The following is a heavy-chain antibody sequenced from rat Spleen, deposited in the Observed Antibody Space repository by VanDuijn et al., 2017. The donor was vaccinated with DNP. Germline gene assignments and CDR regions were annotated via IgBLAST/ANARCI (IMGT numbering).Heavy chain of an antibody. Sequence: QVQLKESGPGLVQPSQTLSLTCTVSGFSLSTSAVSWVRQSPGKGLEWIGAIWNSGSTYYNSALKSRLSISRDTSKSQVFLKMNSLQTEDTAIYYGTRDLNWGGFFDYWGQGVMVTVSS. CDR1: GFSLSTSA. V-gene: IGHV2-15*01. J-gene: IGHJ2*01. CDR2: IWNSGST. CDR3: TRDLNWGGFFDY. D-gene: IGHD5-1*01.